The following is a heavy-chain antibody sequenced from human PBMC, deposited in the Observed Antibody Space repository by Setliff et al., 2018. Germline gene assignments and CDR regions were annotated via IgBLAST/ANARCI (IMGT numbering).Heavy chain of an antibody. CDR2: ISGDGRTI. Sequence: SLRLSCAASGFDFSYYYMSWARQAPGKGLEWISKISGDGRTIYQADSVRGRFTISRDNADNSLYLQMNGLRAEDTSVYYCGRDVFDFRTGQGGPWGQGTRVTVSS. V-gene: IGHV3-11*04. CDR1: GFDFSYYY. CDR3: GRDVFDFRTGQGGP. J-gene: IGHJ5*02. D-gene: IGHD3-3*01.